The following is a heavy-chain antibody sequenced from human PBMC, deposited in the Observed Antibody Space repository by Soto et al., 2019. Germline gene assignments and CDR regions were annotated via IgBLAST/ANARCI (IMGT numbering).Heavy chain of an antibody. J-gene: IGHJ4*02. D-gene: IGHD6-13*01. Sequence: GGSLRLSSTASGFTFSDYWMNWVRQAPGKGLEWVASIKQDGSEKMYVDSVKDRFTISRDNADNSLYLQMASLRGEDTAVYYCARDGVAPGLYFDCWGQGALVTVSS. CDR2: IKQDGSEK. CDR3: ARDGVAPGLYFDC. V-gene: IGHV3-7*05. CDR1: GFTFSDYW.